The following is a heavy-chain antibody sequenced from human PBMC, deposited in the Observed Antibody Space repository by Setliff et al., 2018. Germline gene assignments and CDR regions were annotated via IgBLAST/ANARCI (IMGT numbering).Heavy chain of an antibody. CDR3: ARDQFSSGWYGPPESYFDC. D-gene: IGHD6-19*01. Sequence: PSETLSLTCIVSGDSISSNSHYWGWIRQPPGKGLEWIGYIQKRGSTTTKYNPSLGSRISMSIDTSKNQFSLQLSSVSDGDTAVYYCARDQFSSGWYGPPESYFDCWGQGIQVTVSS. V-gene: IGHV4-39*07. CDR2: IQKRGSTTT. CDR1: GDSISSNSHY. J-gene: IGHJ4*02.